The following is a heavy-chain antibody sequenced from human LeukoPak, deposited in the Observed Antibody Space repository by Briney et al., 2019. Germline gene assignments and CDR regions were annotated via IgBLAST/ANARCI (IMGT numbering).Heavy chain of an antibody. V-gene: IGHV1-2*02. Sequence: RASVKVSCKASGYTFTGYYMHWVRQAPGQGLEWMGWINPNSGGTNYAQKFQGRVTMTRDTSISTAYMELSRLRSDDTAVYYCARGLQDFWSGYYDYWFDPWGQGTLVTVSS. D-gene: IGHD3-3*01. CDR3: ARGLQDFWSGYYDYWFDP. J-gene: IGHJ5*02. CDR2: INPNSGGT. CDR1: GYTFTGYY.